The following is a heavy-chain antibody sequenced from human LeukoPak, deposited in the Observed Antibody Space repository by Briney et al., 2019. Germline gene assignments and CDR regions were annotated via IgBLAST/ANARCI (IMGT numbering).Heavy chain of an antibody. CDR2: IIPIFGTA. V-gene: IGHV1-69*13. CDR3: ARVRQWLVLGSPLDY. J-gene: IGHJ4*02. CDR1: GGIFSSYA. D-gene: IGHD6-19*01. Sequence: ASVKVSCKASGGIFSSYAISWVRQAPGQGLEWMGGIIPIFGTANYAQKFQGRVTITADESTSTAYMELSSLRSEDTAVYYCARVRQWLVLGSPLDYWGQGTLVTVSS.